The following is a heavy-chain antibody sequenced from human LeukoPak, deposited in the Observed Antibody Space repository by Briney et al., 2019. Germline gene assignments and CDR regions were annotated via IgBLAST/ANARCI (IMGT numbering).Heavy chain of an antibody. D-gene: IGHD3-10*01. CDR3: ARVSRVTMRTRECSFDY. V-gene: IGHV4-4*07. CDR1: GGSISSYY. Sequence: SETLSLTCTVSGGSISSYYWSWIRQPAGKGLEWIGRIYTSGSTNYNPSLKSRVTISVDTSKNQFSLKLSSVTAADTAVYYCARVSRVTMRTRECSFDYWGQGTLVTVSS. CDR2: IYTSGST. J-gene: IGHJ4*02.